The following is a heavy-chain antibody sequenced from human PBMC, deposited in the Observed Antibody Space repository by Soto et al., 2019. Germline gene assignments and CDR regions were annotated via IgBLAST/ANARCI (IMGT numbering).Heavy chain of an antibody. D-gene: IGHD3-3*02. Sequence: ALVKASSNASGSTFTSYYMPWVRQAPGQGLEWMGIINPSGGSTSYAQKFQGRVTMTRDTSTSTVYMELSSLRSEDTAVYYCARESAFYFDYWGQGTLVTVSS. CDR3: ARESAFYFDY. CDR2: INPSGGST. V-gene: IGHV1-46*01. J-gene: IGHJ4*02. CDR1: GSTFTSYY.